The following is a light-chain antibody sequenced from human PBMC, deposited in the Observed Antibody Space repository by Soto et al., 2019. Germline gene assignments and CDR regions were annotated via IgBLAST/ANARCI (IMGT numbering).Light chain of an antibody. J-gene: IGLJ2*01. CDR1: SSDVGTYNY. Sequence: QSALTQPASVSGSPGQSITISCTGTSSDVGTYNYVSWYQQHPGKAPKLMIYDVSNRTSGVSNRFSGSKSGNTASLTISRLQAEDEADYYCTSHTSSSTTSFGGGTKLTVL. V-gene: IGLV2-14*03. CDR3: TSHTSSSTTS. CDR2: DVS.